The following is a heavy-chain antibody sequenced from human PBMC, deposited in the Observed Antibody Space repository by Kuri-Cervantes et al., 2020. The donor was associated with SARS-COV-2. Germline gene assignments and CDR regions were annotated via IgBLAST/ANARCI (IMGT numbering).Heavy chain of an antibody. V-gene: IGHV1-2*02. J-gene: IGHJ4*02. CDR3: ASSPLGGGIDY. D-gene: IGHD1-26*01. Sequence: GESLKISCAASGYTFTGYYMHWVRQAPGQGLEWMGWINPNSGGTNYAQKFQGRVTMTRDTSISTAYMELSRLRSDDTAVYYCASSPLGGGIDYWGQGTLVTVSS. CDR2: INPNSGGT. CDR1: GYTFTGYY.